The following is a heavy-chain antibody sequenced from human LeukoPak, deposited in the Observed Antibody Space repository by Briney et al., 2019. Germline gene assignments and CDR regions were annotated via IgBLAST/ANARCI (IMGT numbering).Heavy chain of an antibody. J-gene: IGHJ5*02. Sequence: PGGSLRLSCAASGFTFSSYWMHWVRQAPGKGLVWVSRINSDGSSTSYVDSVKGRFTISRDNAKNTLYLQMNSLRAEDTAVYYCARRYYGSGSYRLHWFDPWGQGTLVTVSS. D-gene: IGHD3-10*01. V-gene: IGHV3-74*01. CDR1: GFTFSSYW. CDR3: ARRYYGSGSYRLHWFDP. CDR2: INSDGSST.